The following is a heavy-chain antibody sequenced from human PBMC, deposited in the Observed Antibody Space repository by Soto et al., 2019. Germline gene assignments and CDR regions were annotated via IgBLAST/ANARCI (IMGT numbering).Heavy chain of an antibody. D-gene: IGHD2-8*01. CDR1: GFTFSHYA. J-gene: IGHJ4*02. CDR2: ISSNGSNE. CDR3: AGDRSRGYCTTGICYVGLDH. Sequence: QVQLLQSGGGVVQPGRSLRLSCAASGFTFSHYALHWVRQAPGKGLEWVAAISSNGSNEYFAGSVKGRFSISRDNSANRLYLQISNMRREDTAIYYCAGDRSRGYCTTGICYVGLDHWGQGNLVTVSS. V-gene: IGHV3-30-3*01.